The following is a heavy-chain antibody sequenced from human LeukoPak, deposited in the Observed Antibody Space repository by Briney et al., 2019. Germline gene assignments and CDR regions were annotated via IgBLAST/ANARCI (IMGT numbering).Heavy chain of an antibody. CDR2: ISTTGTTI. J-gene: IGHJ6*02. D-gene: IGHD3-10*01. CDR3: AREWAGYYGSETYYYYYGMDV. Sequence: PGGSLRLSCAASGFTFSAYHINWVRQAPGKGLEWISYISTTGTTIHYADSVKGRFAISRDNSKNTLYLQMNSLRAEDTAVYYCAREWAGYYGSETYYYYYGMDVWGQGTTVTVSS. V-gene: IGHV3-48*01. CDR1: GFTFSAYH.